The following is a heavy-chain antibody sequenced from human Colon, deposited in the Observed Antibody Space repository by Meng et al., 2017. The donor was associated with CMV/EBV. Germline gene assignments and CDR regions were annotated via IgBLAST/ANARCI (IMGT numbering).Heavy chain of an antibody. J-gene: IGHJ6*02. V-gene: IGHV3-7*01. CDR2: IKEDGTGQ. CDR1: EFIFSNYW. Sequence: GESLKISCAASEFIFSNYWMSWVRQAPGKGLEWVANIKEDGTGQWYVDSVKGRFTISRDDAKKSVYLQMNSLRAEDTAVYYCVRYANSQYGMDVWGQGTTVTVSS. D-gene: IGHD2-21*01. CDR3: VRYANSQYGMDV.